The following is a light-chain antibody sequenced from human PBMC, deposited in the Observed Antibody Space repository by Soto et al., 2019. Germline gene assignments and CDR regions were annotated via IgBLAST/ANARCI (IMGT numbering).Light chain of an antibody. J-gene: IGKJ2*01. V-gene: IGKV3-11*01. Sequence: EIVLTQSPATLSLSPGERATLSCRASQSVSSYLAWYQQKPGQAPRLLIYDASNRATGIPARFSGSGSGIDFTLTISSLEPEDFAVYYCQQRSNWPPGYTFGQGTKLEFK. CDR2: DAS. CDR3: QQRSNWPPGYT. CDR1: QSVSSY.